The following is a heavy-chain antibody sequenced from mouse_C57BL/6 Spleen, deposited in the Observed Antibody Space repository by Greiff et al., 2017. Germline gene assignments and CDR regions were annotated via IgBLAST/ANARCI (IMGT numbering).Heavy chain of an antibody. D-gene: IGHD1-1*01. Sequence: VQLQQSGAELVKPGASVKISCKASGYAFSSYWMNWVKQRPGKGLEWIGQFYPGDGDTNYNGKFKGKATLTADKSSSTAYMQLSSLTSEDSAVYFCARRGVDYWYFDVWGTGTTVTVSS. CDR2: FYPGDGDT. CDR3: ARRGVDYWYFDV. CDR1: GYAFSSYW. V-gene: IGHV1-80*01. J-gene: IGHJ1*03.